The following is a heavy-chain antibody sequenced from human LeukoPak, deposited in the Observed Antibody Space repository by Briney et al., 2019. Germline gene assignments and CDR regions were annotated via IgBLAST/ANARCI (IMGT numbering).Heavy chain of an antibody. CDR3: ARDPGHCSSTSCYKFFDY. V-gene: IGHV3-48*01. J-gene: IGHJ4*02. CDR1: GFTFSSYS. CDR2: ISSSSSTT. Sequence: GGSLRLSCAASGFTFSSYSMNWVRQAPGKGLEWVSYISSSSSTTYYADSVKGRFTISRDNAKNSLYLQMNSLRAEDTAVYYCARDPGHCSSTSCYKFFDYWGQGTLVTVSS. D-gene: IGHD2-2*02.